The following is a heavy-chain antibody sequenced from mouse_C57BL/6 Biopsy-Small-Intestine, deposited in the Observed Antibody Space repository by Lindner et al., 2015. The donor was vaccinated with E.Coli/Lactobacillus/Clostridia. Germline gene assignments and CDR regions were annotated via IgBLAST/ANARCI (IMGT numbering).Heavy chain of an antibody. D-gene: IGHD5-1-1*01. CDR1: GYTFTSYP. J-gene: IGHJ4*01. Sequence: SVKVSCKASGYTFTSYPMHWVRQAPDKGLSGWDGINGGNGNTAYSQKFQGRVTITRDTSASTAYMELSSLTSEDTAVYYCARPEIAAAHLDYWGQGTLVTVSS. CDR2: INGGNGNT. CDR3: ARPEIAAAHLDY. V-gene: IGHV1-66*01.